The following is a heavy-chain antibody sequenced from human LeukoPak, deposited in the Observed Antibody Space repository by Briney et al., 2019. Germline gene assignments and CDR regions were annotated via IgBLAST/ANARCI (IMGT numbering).Heavy chain of an antibody. D-gene: IGHD2-21*02. CDR1: GGTFSSYA. CDR2: IIPISGIA. Sequence: SVKVSCKASGGTFSSYAISWVRQAPGQGLEWMGRIIPISGIANDAQKFQGRVTITADKSTSTAYMELSSLRSEDTAVYYCAREVLAYCGGDCYSPFDYWGQGTLVTVSS. V-gene: IGHV1-69*04. CDR3: AREVLAYCGGDCYSPFDY. J-gene: IGHJ4*02.